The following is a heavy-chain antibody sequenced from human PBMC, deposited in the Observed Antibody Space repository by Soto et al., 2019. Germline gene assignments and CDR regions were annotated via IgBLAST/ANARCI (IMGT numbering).Heavy chain of an antibody. CDR2: INPSLGHS. Sequence: AASVKVSCKASGYTLTAFHMHWVRQAPGLGLEWMGIINPSLGHSNTAQRFQDRVAMTWDTSTSTFYMELSSLRSDDTAVYYCARAPYSSSSFFLDYWGQGTPVTVSS. J-gene: IGHJ4*02. V-gene: IGHV1-46*01. CDR1: GYTLTAFH. CDR3: ARAPYSSSSFFLDY. D-gene: IGHD6-6*01.